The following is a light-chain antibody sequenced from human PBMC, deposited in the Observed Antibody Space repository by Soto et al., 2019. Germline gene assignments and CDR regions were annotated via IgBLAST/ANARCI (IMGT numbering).Light chain of an antibody. Sequence: QSALTQPASVSGSPGQSITISCTGTSSDVGGYDYVSWYQHFPGKAPKLIIYEVSNRPSGVSNRFSGSKSGNTASLTISGLQAEDEADYYCSSYTSSITVDVVFGGGPKVTVL. J-gene: IGLJ2*01. CDR3: SSYTSSITVDVV. CDR1: SSDVGGYDY. CDR2: EVS. V-gene: IGLV2-14*01.